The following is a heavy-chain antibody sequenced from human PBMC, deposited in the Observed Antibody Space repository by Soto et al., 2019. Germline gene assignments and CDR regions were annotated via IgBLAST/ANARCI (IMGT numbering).Heavy chain of an antibody. J-gene: IGHJ5*02. Sequence: ETLSLTCSVSGVSVSNYYWSWVRQPPGKRLEWIGYIYYTGTHDYNPSLRGRATISVDTSKDQFSLKLTSVTAADTAVYYCARDRDRHSSGLPSFDPWGQGILVTVYS. CDR3: ARDRDRHSSGLPSFDP. V-gene: IGHV4-59*02. CDR2: IYYTGTH. D-gene: IGHD3-22*01. CDR1: GVSVSNYY.